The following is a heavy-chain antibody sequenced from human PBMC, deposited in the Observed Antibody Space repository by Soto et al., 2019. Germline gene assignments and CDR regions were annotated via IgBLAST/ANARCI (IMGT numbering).Heavy chain of an antibody. CDR2: ISGDGSAT. J-gene: IGHJ4*02. CDR3: AMWNYAYDH. D-gene: IGHD1-7*01. CDR1: GLTFSTYW. V-gene: IGHV3-74*01. Sequence: GGSLRLSCAASGLTFSTYWMHWVRQVPGKGLVWVSYISGDGSATNYADSVQGRFTISRDNAKNTLYLQMNSLRAEDTALYYCAMWNYAYDHWGQGTLVTVSS.